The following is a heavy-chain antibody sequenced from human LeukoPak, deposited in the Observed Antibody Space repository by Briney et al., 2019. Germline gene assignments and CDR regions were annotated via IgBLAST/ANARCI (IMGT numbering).Heavy chain of an antibody. CDR1: GGSISPFY. J-gene: IGHJ4*02. CDR2: IYYSGST. CDR3: ARHGYCSGGSCYWDY. V-gene: IGHV4-59*08. Sequence: SETLSLTCTVSGGSISPFYWSWIRQPPGKGLEWIAYIYYSGSTRYNPSLKSRVAISVDTSNNQVSLKLSSVTAADTAVYYCARHGYCSGGSCYWDYWGQGTLVTVSS. D-gene: IGHD2-15*01.